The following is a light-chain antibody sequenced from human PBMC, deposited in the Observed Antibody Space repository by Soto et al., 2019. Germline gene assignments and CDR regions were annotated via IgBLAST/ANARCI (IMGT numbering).Light chain of an antibody. J-gene: IGKJ4*01. CDR3: QQRPNWPLT. CDR2: DAS. Sequence: EIVLTQSPATLSLSPGEGATLSCRASQSISSHLAWYQQKPGQAPRLLMYDASKRATGIPARFSGSGSGTAFTLTISSLGPEDFAVDYCQQRPNWPLTFGGGTQVELK. V-gene: IGKV3-11*01. CDR1: QSISSH.